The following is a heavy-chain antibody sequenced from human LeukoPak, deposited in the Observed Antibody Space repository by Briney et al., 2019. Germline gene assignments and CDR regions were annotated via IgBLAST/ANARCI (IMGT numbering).Heavy chain of an antibody. CDR3: TTGRNNWNEFFKY. D-gene: IGHD1-20*01. V-gene: IGHV3-15*01. CDR2: IQSKIDGGTT. Sequence: GGSLRLSCAASGFTFSSYWMSWVRQAPGKGLEWVGRIQSKIDGGTTDYAAAVKGRFTISRDDSKNTLYLQMNSLETEDTAVYYCTTGRNNWNEFFKYWGQGTLVTVSS. J-gene: IGHJ4*02. CDR1: GFTFSSYW.